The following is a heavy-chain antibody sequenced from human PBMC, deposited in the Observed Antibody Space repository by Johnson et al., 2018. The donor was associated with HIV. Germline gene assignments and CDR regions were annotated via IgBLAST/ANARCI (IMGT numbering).Heavy chain of an antibody. V-gene: IGHV3-30-3*01. D-gene: IGHD3-10*01. CDR2: ISYDGSNK. CDR1: GFTFSSYA. J-gene: IGHJ3*02. CDR3: AKDWVYYSTPHAFDI. Sequence: VQLVESGGGVVQPGRSLRLSCAASGFTFSSYAMHWVRQAPGKGLEWVAVISYDGSNKYYADSVKGRFTISRDNSKNTLYLQMNSLRAEDTAVYYCAKDWVYYSTPHAFDIWGQGTMVTVSS.